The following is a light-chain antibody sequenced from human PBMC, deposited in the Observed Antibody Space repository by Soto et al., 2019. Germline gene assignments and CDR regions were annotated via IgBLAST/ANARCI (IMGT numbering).Light chain of an antibody. CDR2: KAS. J-gene: IGKJ3*01. Sequence: DIQMTQSPSTLSASVGDRVTITCRASQSISSWLAWYQQKPGKAPKLLIYKASSLESGVPSRFSGSGSGTEFTLNISSLQPDDFATYYCQQYNSYSHLFTFGPGTKVDIK. CDR3: QQYNSYSHLFT. V-gene: IGKV1-5*03. CDR1: QSISSW.